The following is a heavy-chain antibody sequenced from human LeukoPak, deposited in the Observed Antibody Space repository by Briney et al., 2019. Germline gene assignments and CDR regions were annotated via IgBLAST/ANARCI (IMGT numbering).Heavy chain of an antibody. J-gene: IGHJ5*02. V-gene: IGHV1-2*02. D-gene: IGHD2-21*01. Sequence: ASVKVSCKTSGYSFTDYYMHWVRQAPGQGLEWMGWINPNSGGTSSAQKFRARVTMTRDTSITTVYMEVSWLTSDDTAIYYCARADRLHGGPYLIGPWGQGTLVTVSS. CDR1: GYSFTDYY. CDR3: ARADRLHGGPYLIGP. CDR2: INPNSGGT.